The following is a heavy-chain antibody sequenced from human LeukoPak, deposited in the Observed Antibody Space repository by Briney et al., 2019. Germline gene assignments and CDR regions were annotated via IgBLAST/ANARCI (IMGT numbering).Heavy chain of an antibody. J-gene: IGHJ4*02. CDR1: EFTFSNYA. V-gene: IGHV3-23*01. CDR2: ISGGGGVT. Sequence: RPGGSLRLSCAASEFTFSNYAMSWVRQAPGKGLEWVSGISGGGGVTYYADSVKGRFTISRDNSKNTLYLQINSLRVEDTAVYYCAKGETSTWTNPDYWGQGTRVTVSS. CDR3: AKGETSTWTNPDY. D-gene: IGHD6-13*01.